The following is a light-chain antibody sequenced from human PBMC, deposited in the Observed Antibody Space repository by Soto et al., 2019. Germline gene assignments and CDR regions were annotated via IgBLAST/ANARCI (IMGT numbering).Light chain of an antibody. V-gene: IGKV3D-20*02. CDR3: QQRSKWQG. CDR1: QSVSSSY. Sequence: EIAIMSSPATLSVPPGAGATLYGRASQSVSSSYLAWYPQKPGQAPRLLIYGASNRATGIPARFSVSGSGTDFTLTISSLEPEDFAVYYCQQRSKWQGFGQGTRLEIK. J-gene: IGKJ5*01. CDR2: GAS.